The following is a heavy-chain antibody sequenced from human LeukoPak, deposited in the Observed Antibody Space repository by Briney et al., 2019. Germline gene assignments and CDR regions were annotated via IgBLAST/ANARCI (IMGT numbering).Heavy chain of an antibody. CDR3: ASGLRTDDENDTDY. CDR2: ISAYNGNT. V-gene: IGHV1-18*01. Sequence: GASVKVSCKASGYTFTSYGISWVRQAPGQGLEWMGWISAYNGNTNYAQKLQGRVTMTTDTSTSTAYMELRSLRSDDTAVYYCASGLRTDDENDTDYWGQGTLVTVSS. D-gene: IGHD3-16*01. J-gene: IGHJ4*02. CDR1: GYTFTSYG.